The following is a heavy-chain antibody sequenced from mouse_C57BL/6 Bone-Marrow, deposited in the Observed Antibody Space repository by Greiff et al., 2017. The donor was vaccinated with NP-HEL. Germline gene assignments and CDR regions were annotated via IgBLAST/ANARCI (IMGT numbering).Heavy chain of an antibody. J-gene: IGHJ2*01. CDR1: GYTFTSYW. Sequence: QVQLQQPGAELVRPGSSVKLSCKASGYTFTSYWMDWVKQRPGQGLEWIGNIYPSDSETNYNQKFKDKATLTVDKSSSTAYMQRSSLTSEDSAVYYCARWESKRGYYFDYWGQGTTLTVSS. CDR2: IYPSDSET. CDR3: ARWESKRGYYFDY. D-gene: IGHD2-5*01. V-gene: IGHV1-61*01.